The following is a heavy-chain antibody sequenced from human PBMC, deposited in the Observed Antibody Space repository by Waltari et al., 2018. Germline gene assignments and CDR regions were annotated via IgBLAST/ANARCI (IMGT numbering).Heavy chain of an antibody. Sequence: QVQLQESGPGLVKPSETLSLTCTVSGGSISSYYWSWIRQPPGKGLGWIGYIYYSGSTNYNPSLKSRVTISVDTSKNQFSLKLSSVTAADTAVYYCARVRRYCSSTSCYPVYYGMDVWGQGTTVTVSS. J-gene: IGHJ6*02. CDR1: GGSISSYY. V-gene: IGHV4-59*01. CDR2: IYYSGST. D-gene: IGHD2-2*01. CDR3: ARVRRYCSSTSCYPVYYGMDV.